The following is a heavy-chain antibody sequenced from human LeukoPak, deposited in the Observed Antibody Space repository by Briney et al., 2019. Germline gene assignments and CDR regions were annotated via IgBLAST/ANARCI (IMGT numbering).Heavy chain of an antibody. CDR1: GDSIRRSGEY. CDR3: AREAFGVFGVVKPIHY. D-gene: IGHD3-3*01. J-gene: IGHJ4*02. V-gene: IGHV4-39*07. CDR2: IYYSGTT. Sequence: SETLSLTCTVSGDSIRRSGEYWAWIRQAPGKGLEWIGTIYYSGTTYYSPSLKSRVTFSVDTSKNQFSLKLTSVTAADTAVYYCAREAFGVFGVVKPIHYWGQGILVTVSA.